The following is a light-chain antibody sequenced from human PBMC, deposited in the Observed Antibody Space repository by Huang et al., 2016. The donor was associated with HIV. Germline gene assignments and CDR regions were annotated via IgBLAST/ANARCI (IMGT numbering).Light chain of an antibody. J-gene: IGKJ5*01. V-gene: IGKV1-39*01. CDR1: QSISHY. CDR3: QQSYLTPIT. CDR2: AAS. Sequence: DIQMTQSPSSLSASVGDIITITCRASQSISHYLNWYQQKPGKAPKFLIFAASSLQTGVPFRFSGSGSETDFTLTISSLQPEDSATYYCQQSYLTPITFGQGTRLEIK.